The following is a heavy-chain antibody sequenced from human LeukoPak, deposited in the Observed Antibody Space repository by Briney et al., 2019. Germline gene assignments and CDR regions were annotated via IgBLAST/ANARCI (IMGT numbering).Heavy chain of an antibody. V-gene: IGHV1-2*06. Sequence: GASVKVSCKASGYTFTGYYMHWVRQAPGQGLEWMGRINPNSGGTNYAQKFQGRVTMTRDTSISTAYMELSRLRSDDTAVYYCARDRVEAHYYYYYYYMDVWGKGTTVTVSS. J-gene: IGHJ6*03. D-gene: IGHD3-10*01. CDR2: INPNSGGT. CDR3: ARDRVEAHYYYYYYYMDV. CDR1: GYTFTGYY.